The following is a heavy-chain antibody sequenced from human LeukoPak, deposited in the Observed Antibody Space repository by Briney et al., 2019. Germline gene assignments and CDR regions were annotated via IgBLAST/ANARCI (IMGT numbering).Heavy chain of an antibody. J-gene: IGHJ3*02. D-gene: IGHD2-15*01. CDR3: ARDGLLEAFDI. CDR2: IKQDGSEK. Sequence: PGGSLRLSCAASGFTFSNYAMAWVRQAPGKGLEWVANIKQDGSEKYYVDSVKGRFTISRDNAKNSLYLQMNSLRAEDTAVYYCARDGLLEAFDIWGQGTMVTVSS. V-gene: IGHV3-7*01. CDR1: GFTFSNYA.